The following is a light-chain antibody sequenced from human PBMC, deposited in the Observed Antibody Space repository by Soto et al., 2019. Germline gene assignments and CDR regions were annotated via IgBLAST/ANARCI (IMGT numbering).Light chain of an antibody. V-gene: IGLV2-11*01. CDR1: SSDVGGYNY. Sequence: QSALTQPRSVSGSPGQSVTISCTGTSSDVGGYNYVSWYQQHPGKAPKLIIYDVSKRPSGVPGRFSGSKSGNTASLAISGLQAEDEADYYCCSYAGSYTVVFGGATKLTVL. J-gene: IGLJ2*01. CDR3: CSYAGSYTVV. CDR2: DVS.